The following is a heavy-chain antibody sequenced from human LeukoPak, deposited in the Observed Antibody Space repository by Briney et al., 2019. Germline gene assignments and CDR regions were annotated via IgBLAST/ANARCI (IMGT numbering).Heavy chain of an antibody. CDR2: IIPLFGTA. V-gene: IGHV1-69*01. J-gene: IGHJ6*04. Sequence: GASLKVSCKASGGTFSSYAISWVRQAPGQGLEWVGGIIPLFGTANYAQKFQGRVTITADESTSTAYMELSSLRSEDTAVYYCARDRPNTMVRRVSDYYYGMDVWGKGTTVTVSS. D-gene: IGHD3-10*01. CDR1: GGTFSSYA. CDR3: ARDRPNTMVRRVSDYYYGMDV.